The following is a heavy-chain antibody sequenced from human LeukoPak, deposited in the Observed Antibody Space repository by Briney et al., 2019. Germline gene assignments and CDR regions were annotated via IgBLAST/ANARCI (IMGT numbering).Heavy chain of an antibody. CDR3: AKDWHYDSSGYYYYY. Sequence: GGSLRLSCAASGFTFSSYAMSWVRQAPGKGLEWVSGISDSGSSTYYADSVKGRFTISRDNSKNTLYLQMNSLRAEDTAVYYCAKDWHYDSSGYYYYYWGQGTLVTVSS. V-gene: IGHV3-23*01. J-gene: IGHJ4*02. CDR2: ISDSGSST. D-gene: IGHD3-22*01. CDR1: GFTFSSYA.